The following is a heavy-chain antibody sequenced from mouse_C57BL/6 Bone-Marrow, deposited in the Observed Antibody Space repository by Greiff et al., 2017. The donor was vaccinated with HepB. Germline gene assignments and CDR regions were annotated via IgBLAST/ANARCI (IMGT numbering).Heavy chain of an antibody. CDR2: INSDGGST. Sequence: EVQLQQSGGGLVQPGESLKLSCESNEYEFPSHDMSWVRKTPEKRLELVAAINSDGGSTYYPDTMERRFIISRDNTKKTLYLKMSSLRSEDTALYYCERHGYDPYYCAMDYWGQGTSVTVSS. D-gene: IGHD2-2*01. CDR3: ERHGYDPYYCAMDY. CDR1: EYEFPSHD. V-gene: IGHV5-2*01. J-gene: IGHJ4*01.